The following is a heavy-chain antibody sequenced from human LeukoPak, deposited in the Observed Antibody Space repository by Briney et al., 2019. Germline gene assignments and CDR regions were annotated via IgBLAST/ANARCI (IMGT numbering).Heavy chain of an antibody. CDR2: INPNSGGT. CDR1: GYTFTGYY. CDR3: ARDSLYYYGVDV. Sequence: ASVKVSCKASGYTFTGYYMHWVRQAPGQGLEWMGWINPNSGGTNYAQKFQGRVTMTRDTSISTAYMELSRLRSDDTAVYYCARDSLYYYGVDVWGQGTTVTVSS. J-gene: IGHJ6*02. V-gene: IGHV1-2*02.